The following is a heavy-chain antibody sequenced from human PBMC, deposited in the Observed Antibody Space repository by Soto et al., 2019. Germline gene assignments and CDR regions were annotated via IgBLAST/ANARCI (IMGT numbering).Heavy chain of an antibody. D-gene: IGHD1-1*01. V-gene: IGHV4-59*08. CDR2: IYYSGST. CDR3: VVLLERPY. J-gene: IGHJ4*02. Sequence: PSETLSLTCTVSGGSISSYYWSWIRQPPGKGLEWIGYIYYSGSTNYNPSLKSRVAISVDTSKNQFSLKLSSVTAADTAVYYCVVLLERPYWGQGTLVTVSS. CDR1: GGSISSYY.